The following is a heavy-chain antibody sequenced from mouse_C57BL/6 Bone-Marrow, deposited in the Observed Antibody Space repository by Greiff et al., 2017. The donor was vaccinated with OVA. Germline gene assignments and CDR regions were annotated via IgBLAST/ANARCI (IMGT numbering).Heavy chain of an antibody. CDR3: ARSLWFAY. CDR1: GYTFTSYG. J-gene: IGHJ3*01. V-gene: IGHV1-81*01. D-gene: IGHD6-1*01. Sequence: QVQLQQSGAELARPGASVKLSCKASGYTFTSYGISWVKQRPGQGLEWIGEIYPRSGNTYYNEKFKGKATLTADKSSSTAYMELRSLTSEDSAVYFCARSLWFAYWGQGTLVTVSA. CDR2: IYPRSGNT.